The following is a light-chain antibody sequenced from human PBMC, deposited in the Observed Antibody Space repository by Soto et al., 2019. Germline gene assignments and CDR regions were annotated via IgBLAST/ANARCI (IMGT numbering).Light chain of an antibody. CDR3: QQYKTYSWT. V-gene: IGKV1-5*01. CDR1: QSIRSY. Sequence: DIQMTHSPSSLSASVRDRVTITFRSSQSIRSYLNWYQQKPGKAPNLLIYDVSSLVRGVPSRFSGSGSGTEFTLTISSLQPDDFATYYCQQYKTYSWTFGQGTRWIS. CDR2: DVS. J-gene: IGKJ1*01.